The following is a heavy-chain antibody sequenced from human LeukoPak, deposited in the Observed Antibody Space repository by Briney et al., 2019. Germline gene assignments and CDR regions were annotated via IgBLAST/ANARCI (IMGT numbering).Heavy chain of an antibody. CDR2: ISYDGSTK. J-gene: IGHJ4*02. D-gene: IGHD6-13*01. V-gene: IGHV3-30-3*01. Sequence: GGSLRLSCAASGFTFSSYPMHWVRQAPGKGLEWVALISYDGSTKYYADSVKGRFTISRDNSKNTLYLQVDSLRAEDTAVYYCARPKQQMVPSYEYWGQGTLVTVSS. CDR1: GFTFSSYP. CDR3: ARPKQQMVPSYEY.